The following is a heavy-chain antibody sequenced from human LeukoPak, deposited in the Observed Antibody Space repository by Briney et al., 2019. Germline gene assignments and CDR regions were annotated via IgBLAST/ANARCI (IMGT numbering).Heavy chain of an antibody. J-gene: IGHJ4*02. Sequence: GGSLRLSCAASGFTFSSYSMNWVRQAPGKGLEWVSSISSSSSYIYYADSVKGRFTISRDNAKNSLYLQMNSLRAEDTAVYYCARASRYCSGGSCFSPVFDYWGQGTLVTVSS. D-gene: IGHD2-15*01. CDR3: ARASRYCSGGSCFSPVFDY. CDR2: ISSSSSYI. V-gene: IGHV3-21*01. CDR1: GFTFSSYS.